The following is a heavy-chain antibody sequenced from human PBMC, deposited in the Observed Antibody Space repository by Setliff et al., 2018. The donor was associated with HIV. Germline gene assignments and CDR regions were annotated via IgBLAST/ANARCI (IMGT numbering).Heavy chain of an antibody. CDR3: ARDMTTVTYYYYYYYMDV. D-gene: IGHD4-17*01. J-gene: IGHJ6*03. Sequence: SETLSLTCTVSGGSITGYFWNWIRQSPGKGLEWIGYIYYNGNTNYNPTLNSRGTISVDTSKNQFSLKLSSVTAADTAMYYCARDMTTVTYYYYYYYMDVWGKGTTVTVSS. CDR1: GGSITGYF. V-gene: IGHV4-59*12. CDR2: IYYNGNT.